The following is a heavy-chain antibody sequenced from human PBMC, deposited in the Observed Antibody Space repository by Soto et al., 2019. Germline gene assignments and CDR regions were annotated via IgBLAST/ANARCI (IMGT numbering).Heavy chain of an antibody. CDR2: ISGSGGST. CDR3: AKGGQQWLVDAFDI. J-gene: IGHJ3*02. D-gene: IGHD6-19*01. V-gene: IGHV3-23*01. CDR1: GFTFSSYA. Sequence: GGSLRLSCAASGFTFSSYAMSWVRQAPGKGLEWVSAISGSGGSTYYADSVTCRFTISRDNSKNTLYLQMNSLRAEDTAVYYGAKGGQQWLVDAFDIWGQGTMVTVSS.